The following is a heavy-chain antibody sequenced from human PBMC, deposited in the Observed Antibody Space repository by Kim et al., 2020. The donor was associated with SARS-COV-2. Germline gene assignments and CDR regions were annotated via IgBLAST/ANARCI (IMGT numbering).Heavy chain of an antibody. CDR3: ARAPGGRFFDY. J-gene: IGHJ4*02. CDR2: IYYSGST. CDR1: GGSISSYY. D-gene: IGHD3-16*01. Sequence: SETLSLTCTVSGGSISSYYWSWIRQPPGKGLEWIGYIYYSGSTNYNPSLKSRVTISVDTSKNQFSLKLSSVTAADTAVYYCARAPGGRFFDYWGQGTLVTVSS. V-gene: IGHV4-59*01.